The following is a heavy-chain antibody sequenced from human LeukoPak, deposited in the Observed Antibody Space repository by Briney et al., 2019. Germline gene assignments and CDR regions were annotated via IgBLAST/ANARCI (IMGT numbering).Heavy chain of an antibody. CDR1: GFTFSSYW. V-gene: IGHV3-74*01. CDR2: INSDGSST. J-gene: IGHJ4*02. Sequence: GGSLRLSCAASGFTFSSYWMHWVRQAPGKGLVWVSRINSDGSSTSYADSVKGRFTISRDNAKNTLYLQMNSLRAEDTAVYYCSYCSSTSCYLFWGQGTLVTVSS. D-gene: IGHD2-2*01. CDR3: SYCSSTSCYLF.